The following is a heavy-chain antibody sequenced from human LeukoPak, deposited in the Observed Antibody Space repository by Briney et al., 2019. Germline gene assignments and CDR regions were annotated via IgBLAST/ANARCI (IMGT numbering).Heavy chain of an antibody. V-gene: IGHV3-53*01. D-gene: IGHD1-26*01. Sequence: PGGSLRLSCAVSGFSVSSTYMTWVRQAPGKGLQWVSVILDNGITTYADSVKGRFSISRDNSKNTVYLQMNSLSVDDTAVYYCVRDKAVGRTERVYSWGPGTLVTVSS. CDR1: GFSVSSTY. CDR3: VRDKAVGRTERVYS. CDR2: ILDNGIT. J-gene: IGHJ4*02.